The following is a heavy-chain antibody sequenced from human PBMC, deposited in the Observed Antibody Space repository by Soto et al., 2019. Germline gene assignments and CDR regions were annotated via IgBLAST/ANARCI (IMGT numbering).Heavy chain of an antibody. V-gene: IGHV4-38-2*01. J-gene: IGHJ5*02. CDR3: ARRDTWFDP. Sequence: SETLSLTCAVSGYSISSGYYWGWIRQPPGKGLEWIGSIYHSGSTYYNPSLKSRVTISVDTSKNQFSLKLSSVTAADTAVYYCARRDTWFDPWGQGTLVTSPQ. CDR1: GYSISSGYY. D-gene: IGHD5-18*01. CDR2: IYHSGST.